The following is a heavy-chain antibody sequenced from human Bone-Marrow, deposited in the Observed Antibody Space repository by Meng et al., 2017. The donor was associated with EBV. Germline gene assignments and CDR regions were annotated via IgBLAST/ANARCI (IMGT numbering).Heavy chain of an antibody. CDR3: AKDLRYGDFGY. D-gene: IGHD4-17*01. J-gene: IGHJ4*02. CDR2: INEDGSFT. V-gene: IGHV3-74*01. CDR1: GFTLSSYW. Sequence: QLVDSGGAFGPPGGSLGLSCEASGFTLSSYWMHWVRQAPGKGLVWVSRINEDGSFTTYTDSVKGRFTISRDNAKNTLYLQMNSLRAEDTAVYYCAKDLRYGDFGYWGQGTLVTVSS.